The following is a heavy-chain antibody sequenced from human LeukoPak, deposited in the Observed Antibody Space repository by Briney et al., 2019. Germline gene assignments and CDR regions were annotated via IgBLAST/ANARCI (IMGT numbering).Heavy chain of an antibody. CDR3: ARLSFLSFSYDSTGHAIFVVDY. CDR1: GVSFSGYH. D-gene: IGHD3-22*01. V-gene: IGHV4-34*01. Sequence: NPPETLSLTCAVYGVSFSGYHWSWLRQSPGKGLEWIGEISHTGIASYNPSLESRVAMSVDASKMQFSLRMDSVTAADRAVYYCARLSFLSFSYDSTGHAIFVVDYWGRGTLVTVSS. J-gene: IGHJ4*02. CDR2: ISHTGIA.